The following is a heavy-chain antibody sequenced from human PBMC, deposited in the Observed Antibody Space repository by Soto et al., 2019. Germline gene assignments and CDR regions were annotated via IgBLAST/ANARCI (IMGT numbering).Heavy chain of an antibody. CDR3: ARADRPLVTSYSLDV. J-gene: IGHJ6*02. CDR2: INHSGTI. CDR1: GGSFSGYY. Sequence: SETLSLTCAVYGGSFSGYYWTWIRQPPGKGLEWIGEINHSGTINFNPSLKSRLTISLDTSKKHFSLKLSSVTDADTAAYYCARADRPLVTSYSLDVWGQGTTVTVSS. D-gene: IGHD2-21*02. V-gene: IGHV4-34*01.